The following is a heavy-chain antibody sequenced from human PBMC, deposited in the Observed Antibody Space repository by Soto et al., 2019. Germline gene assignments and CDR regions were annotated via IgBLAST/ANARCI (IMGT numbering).Heavy chain of an antibody. D-gene: IGHD3-22*01. CDR2: IIPIFGTA. CDR3: ACYYDSSQRFDP. CDR1: GGTFSSYA. Sequence: GASVKVSCKAAGGTFSSYAISWVRQAPGQGLEWMGGIIPIFGTANYAQKFQGRVTITADKSTSTAYMELSSLRSEDTAVYYCACYYDSSQRFDPWGQGTLVTVSS. J-gene: IGHJ5*02. V-gene: IGHV1-69*06.